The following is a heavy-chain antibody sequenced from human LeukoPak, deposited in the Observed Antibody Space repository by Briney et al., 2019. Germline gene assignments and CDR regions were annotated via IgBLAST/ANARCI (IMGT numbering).Heavy chain of an antibody. CDR1: GVSISSNSYY. J-gene: IGHJ4*02. V-gene: IGHV4-39*01. CDR3: ARHPFAAHHRVDY. D-gene: IGHD6-6*01. Sequence: SETLSLTCTVPGVSISSNSYYWGWIRQPPGTELEWVGSMSYGGSTYYNPSLKSRVTMSVDTSKNQFSLKLTSVTAADTAVYHCARHPFAAHHRVDYWGQGTLVTVSS. CDR2: MSYGGST.